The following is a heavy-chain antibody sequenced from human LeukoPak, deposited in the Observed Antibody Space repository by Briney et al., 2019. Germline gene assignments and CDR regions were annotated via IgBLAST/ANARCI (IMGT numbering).Heavy chain of an antibody. Sequence: PSETLSLTCTVSGGSISSYYWSWIRQPAGKGLEWIGRIYTSGSTNYNPSLRTRFTMSVDTSKNQFSLKLSSVTAADTAVYYCARDGTHLTRNVPAAISYYYYMDVWGKGTTVTISS. V-gene: IGHV4-4*07. CDR2: IYTSGST. D-gene: IGHD2-2*01. CDR3: ARDGTHLTRNVPAAISYYYYMDV. J-gene: IGHJ6*03. CDR1: GGSISSYY.